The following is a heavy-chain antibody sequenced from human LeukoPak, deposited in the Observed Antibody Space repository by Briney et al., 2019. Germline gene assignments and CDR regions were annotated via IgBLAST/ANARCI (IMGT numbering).Heavy chain of an antibody. CDR1: GYTFIDSY. CDR2: INLNNGDT. Sequence: ASVKVSCKTSGYTFIDSYIHWVRQAPGQGLEWMGWINLNNGDTIYAQKFQDRVKMTRDPSITTAYMELTKLRSDDTAVYYCARPDYDDDDSSGTHDWGQGTLVTVSS. CDR3: ARPDYDDDDSSGTHD. J-gene: IGHJ4*02. D-gene: IGHD4-17*01. V-gene: IGHV1-2*02.